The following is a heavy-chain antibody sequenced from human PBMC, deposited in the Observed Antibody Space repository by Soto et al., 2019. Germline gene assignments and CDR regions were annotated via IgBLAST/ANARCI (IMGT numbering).Heavy chain of an antibody. D-gene: IGHD1-26*01. CDR1: GFTFSDYY. V-gene: IGHV3-11*06. Sequence: PGGSLRLSCAASGFTFSDYYMSWIRQAQGKGLEWISYISGRATDTRYADSVKGRFTISRDNVNKSVFLQMNSLTAEDAAVYYCARVRVGATYYFDNWGHGTLVTVSS. J-gene: IGHJ4*01. CDR3: ARVRVGATYYFDN. CDR2: ISGRATDT.